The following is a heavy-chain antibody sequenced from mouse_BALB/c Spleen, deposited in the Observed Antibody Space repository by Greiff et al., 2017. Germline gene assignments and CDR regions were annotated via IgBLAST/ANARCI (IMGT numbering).Heavy chain of an antibody. V-gene: IGHV1-18*01. CDR1: GYSFTGYT. CDR2: INPYNGGT. CDR3: ARSPIYYGYDEGFAY. J-gene: IGHJ3*01. D-gene: IGHD2-2*01. Sequence: EVHLVESGPELVKPGASMKISCKASGYSFTGYTMNWVKQSHGKNLEWIGLINPYNGGTSYNQKFKGKATLTVDKSSSTAYMELSSLTSEDSAVYYCARSPIYYGYDEGFAYWGQGTLVTVSA.